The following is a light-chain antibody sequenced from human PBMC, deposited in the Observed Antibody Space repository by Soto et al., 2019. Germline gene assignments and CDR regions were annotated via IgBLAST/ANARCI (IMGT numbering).Light chain of an antibody. Sequence: QSVLTQPPSLSGTLGQRVTISCSGSSSNIGGNTVHWYQQRPGPAPKLLLVGGPSRHSGEHDRLSASTSGTSASLAITGLKTEDEGDYYWQSDDRPLSSRYVFRTATAVTVL. J-gene: IGLJ1*01. CDR2: GGP. CDR3: QSDDRPLSSRYV. V-gene: IGLV1-40*01. CDR1: SSNIGGNT.